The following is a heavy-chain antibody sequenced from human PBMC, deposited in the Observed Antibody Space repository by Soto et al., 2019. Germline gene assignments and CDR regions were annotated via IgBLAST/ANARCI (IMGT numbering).Heavy chain of an antibody. CDR2: ISSSSSYI. Sequence: EVQLVESGGDLVKPGGSLRLSCAASGFTFSSYSMNWVRQAPGKGLEWVSSISSSSSYIYYADSVKGRFTISRDNAKNSLYLQMNSLRAEDTAVYYCAREWLVQTDAFDIWGQGTMVTVSS. CDR1: GFTFSSYS. D-gene: IGHD6-19*01. J-gene: IGHJ3*02. V-gene: IGHV3-21*01. CDR3: AREWLVQTDAFDI.